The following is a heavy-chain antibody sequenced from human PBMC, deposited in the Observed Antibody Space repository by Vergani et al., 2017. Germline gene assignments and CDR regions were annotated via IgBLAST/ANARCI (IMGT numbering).Heavy chain of an antibody. V-gene: IGHV3-23*01. D-gene: IGHD5/OR15-5a*01. J-gene: IGHJ6*02. CDR3: AKANPRNIVYDYRYYDHATDV. CDR2: ISGSGGST. Sequence: EVQLLESGGDLVQPGGSLRLSCAASGFTFNHYAMNWVRQAPRQGLEWVSGISGSGGSTYYAGSVQGRFTISRDSSKNTLYLQRNSLCAGDTALDYCAKANPRNIVYDYRYYDHATDVWGQGTTVTVSS. CDR1: GFTFNHYA.